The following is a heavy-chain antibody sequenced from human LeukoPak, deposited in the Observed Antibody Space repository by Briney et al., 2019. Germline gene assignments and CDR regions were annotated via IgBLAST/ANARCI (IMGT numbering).Heavy chain of an antibody. CDR2: IYYTGST. CDR1: GGLISSYY. V-gene: IGHV4-59*01. CDR3: AREQRYWYFDL. D-gene: IGHD6-25*01. Sequence: SETLSLTCTVSGGLISSYYWSWIRQTPEKGLVWIGNIYYTGSTIYNPSLKSRVSMSLDTSKKHLSLNLTSVTAADTAVYYCAREQRYWYFDLWGRGSLVTVSS. J-gene: IGHJ2*01.